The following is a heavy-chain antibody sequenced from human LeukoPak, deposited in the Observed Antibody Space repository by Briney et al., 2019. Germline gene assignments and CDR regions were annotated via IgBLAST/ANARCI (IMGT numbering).Heavy chain of an antibody. CDR2: INPSGGIT. D-gene: IGHD4-11*01. Sequence: ASVKVSCKASGYTFTSYYMHWVRQAPGQGLEWMGIINPSGGITIYAQKFQGRVTMTRDMSTSTVYMELSSLRSEDTDVYYCARCDHFEVTTTRDWYFDLWGRGTLVTVSS. J-gene: IGHJ2*01. V-gene: IGHV1-46*01. CDR1: GYTFTSYY. CDR3: ARCDHFEVTTTRDWYFDL.